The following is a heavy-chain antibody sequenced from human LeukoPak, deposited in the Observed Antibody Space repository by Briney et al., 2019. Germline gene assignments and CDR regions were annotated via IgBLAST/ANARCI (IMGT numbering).Heavy chain of an antibody. CDR1: GGTFSSYA. J-gene: IGHJ4*02. V-gene: IGHV1-2*02. D-gene: IGHD3-10*01. CDR3: ARYYYGSGSYYNSLNY. CDR2: IKPSSGGT. Sequence: ASVKVSCKASGGTFSSYAISWVRQAPGQGLEWMGGIKPSSGGTNYAQNFQDRVTMTRDTPISTAYMELSRLRSDDTAVYYCARYYYGSGSYYNSLNYWGQGTQVTVSS.